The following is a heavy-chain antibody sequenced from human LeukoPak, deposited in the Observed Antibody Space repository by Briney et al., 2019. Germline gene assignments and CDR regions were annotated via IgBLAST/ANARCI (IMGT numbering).Heavy chain of an antibody. D-gene: IGHD1-26*01. CDR1: GGSISSYY. CDR2: ISYSGST. V-gene: IGHV4-59*01. Sequence: SETLSLTCTVSGGSISSYYWSWPRLPPGKGPEWIGSISYSGSTNYNPSLKSRATISIDTSKNHFSLKVTSVTAADTAVYYCARGLGSYPYYFDYWGQGTLVTVSS. CDR3: ARGLGSYPYYFDY. J-gene: IGHJ4*02.